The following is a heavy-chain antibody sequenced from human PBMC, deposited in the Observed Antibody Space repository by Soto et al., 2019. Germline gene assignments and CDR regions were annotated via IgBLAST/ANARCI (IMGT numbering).Heavy chain of an antibody. CDR2: MNPNSGNT. J-gene: IGHJ4*02. CDR3: ATYPRDWGSSAWYIFDY. D-gene: IGHD6-19*01. V-gene: IGHV1-8*01. CDR1: GYTFTTYD. Sequence: QVQLVQSGAEVKKPGASVKVSCEASGYTFTTYDINWVRQATGQGLEWMGWMNPNSGNTGYAQKFQGRVTMTRNTSISTAYMELSSLRSEDTAVYYCATYPRDWGSSAWYIFDYWGQGTLVTVSS.